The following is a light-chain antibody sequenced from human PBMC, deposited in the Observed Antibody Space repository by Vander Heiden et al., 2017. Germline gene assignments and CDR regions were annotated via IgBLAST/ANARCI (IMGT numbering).Light chain of an antibody. CDR1: ESVNMW. Sequence: DIQMTQSPSTLSASLGDTVTITCRASESVNMWLAWYQQQPGKAPNVLIHKATTLKSGVPSRFSGSGFGTEFTLTISSLEPDDFATYYCQQYRTDWTFGQGTKVEI. J-gene: IGKJ1*01. V-gene: IGKV1-5*03. CDR3: QQYRTDWT. CDR2: KAT.